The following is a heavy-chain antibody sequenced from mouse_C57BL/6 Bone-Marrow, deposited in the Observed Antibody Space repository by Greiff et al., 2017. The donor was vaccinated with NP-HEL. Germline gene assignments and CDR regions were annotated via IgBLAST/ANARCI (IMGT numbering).Heavy chain of an antibody. J-gene: IGHJ4*01. V-gene: IGHV5-15*01. Sequence: EVKLMESGGGLVQPGGSLKLSCAASGFTFSDYGMAWVRQAPRKGPEWVAFISNLAYSIYYADTVTGRFTISRENAKNTLYLEMSSLRSEDTAMYYCARQRRSYAMDYWGQGTSVTVSS. CDR3: ARQRRSYAMDY. CDR1: GFTFSDYG. CDR2: ISNLAYSI.